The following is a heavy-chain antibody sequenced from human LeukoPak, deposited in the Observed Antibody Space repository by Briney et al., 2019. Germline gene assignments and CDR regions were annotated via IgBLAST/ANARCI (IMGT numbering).Heavy chain of an antibody. D-gene: IGHD3/OR15-3a*01. J-gene: IGHJ5*02. CDR2: IYTSGST. V-gene: IGHV4-4*07. Sequence: SETLSLTCTVSGGSISSYYWSWIRQPAGKGLEWIGRIYTSGSTNYNPSLKSRVTMSVDTPKNQFSLKLSSVTAADTAVYYCARDFGIVWTRWFDPWGQGTLVTVSS. CDR1: GGSISSYY. CDR3: ARDFGIVWTRWFDP.